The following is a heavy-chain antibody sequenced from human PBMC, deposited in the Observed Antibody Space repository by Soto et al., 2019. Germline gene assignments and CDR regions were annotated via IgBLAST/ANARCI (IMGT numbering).Heavy chain of an antibody. V-gene: IGHV5-51*01. CDR2: IFPGDSDT. CDR1: GYNFANYW. CDR3: AAGYRTAPDAFDF. J-gene: IGHJ3*01. D-gene: IGHD2-8*02. Sequence: GESLKISCKGSGYNFANYWIGWVRQMPGKGLEWMGMIFPGDSDTKNSPSLQGQITMSVDKSDSSAYLQWRSLKASDTAMYYCAAGYRTAPDAFDFWGQGTMVTVSS.